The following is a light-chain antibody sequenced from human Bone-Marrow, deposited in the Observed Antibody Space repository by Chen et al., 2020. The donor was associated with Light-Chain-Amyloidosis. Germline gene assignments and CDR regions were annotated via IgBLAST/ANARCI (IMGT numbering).Light chain of an antibody. V-gene: IGLV2-14*01. J-gene: IGLJ1*01. Sequence: QSALTQPASVSGSPGQSITISCTGTSSEVGGVNHVSWYQQHPDKAPKLMIYEVTNRPSWVPDRFSGSKSDNTASLTISGLQTEDEADYFCSSYTITNTLVFGSGTRVTVL. CDR3: SSYTITNTLV. CDR1: SSEVGGVNH. CDR2: EVT.